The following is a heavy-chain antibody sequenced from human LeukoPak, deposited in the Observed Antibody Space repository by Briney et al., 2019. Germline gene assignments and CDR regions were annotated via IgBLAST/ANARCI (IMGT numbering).Heavy chain of an antibody. J-gene: IGHJ4*02. D-gene: IGHD4-17*01. V-gene: IGHV4-34*01. CDR1: GGPFSGYY. CDR2: INHSGST. CDR3: ARGGSGVRVTTERRVGRFPSSAY. Sequence: SETLSLIRAAYGGPFSGYYWRWIRQPPGKGLEWVGEINHSGSTNYNPSLKSPVTISVDTSKNQSSLKLSSVTAAGTAVSYCARGGSGVRVTTERRVGRFPSSAYWGQGTLATASS.